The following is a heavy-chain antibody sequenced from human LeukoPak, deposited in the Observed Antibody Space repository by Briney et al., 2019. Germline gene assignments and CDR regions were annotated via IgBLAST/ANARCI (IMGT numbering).Heavy chain of an antibody. D-gene: IGHD6-19*01. CDR2: ISGSTTYI. V-gene: IGHV3-21*01. CDR1: GFTFGSYS. J-gene: IGHJ4*02. Sequence: KPGGSLRLSCAASGFTFGSYSMNWVRQAPGKGLEWVSSISGSTTYIYYADSLKGRFTISRDNAKNSLYLQMNSLRAEDTAVYYCARVQTAVAGTCLRYLDYWGQGTLVTVSS. CDR3: ARVQTAVAGTCLRYLDY.